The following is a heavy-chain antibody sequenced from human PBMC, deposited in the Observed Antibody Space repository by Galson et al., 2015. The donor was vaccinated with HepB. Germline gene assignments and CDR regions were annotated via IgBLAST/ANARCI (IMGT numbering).Heavy chain of an antibody. J-gene: IGHJ3*01. V-gene: IGHV3-7*03. CDR3: VRDALGGNDF. D-gene: IGHD2-21*02. CDR1: GFTSTDHW. CDR2: LNQHGNEK. Sequence: SLRLSCAASGFTSTDHWMSWVRQTPRRGLEWVTNLNQHGNEKYYADSVKGRFSISRDNAKNSLYLQMNSLIDEDTAVYYCVRDALGGNDFWGQGTTVIVSS.